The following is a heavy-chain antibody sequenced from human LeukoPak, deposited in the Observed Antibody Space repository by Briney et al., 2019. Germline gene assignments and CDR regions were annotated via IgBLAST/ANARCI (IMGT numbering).Heavy chain of an antibody. J-gene: IGHJ3*02. CDR1: GGSISSYY. D-gene: IGHD3-10*01. CDR2: HYYSGST. V-gene: IGHV4-59*01. Sequence: KPSETLSLTCSVSGGSISSYYWSWIRQPPGKGLEWIGYHYYSGSTNSNPSLKSRVTMSVDTSKNQFSLKLRSVTAADTAVYYCARGGSGISNAFDIWGQGTMVTVSS. CDR3: ARGGSGISNAFDI.